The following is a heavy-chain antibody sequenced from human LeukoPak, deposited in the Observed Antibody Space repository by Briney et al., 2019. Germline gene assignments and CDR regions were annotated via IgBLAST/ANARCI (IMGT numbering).Heavy chain of an antibody. J-gene: IGHJ3*01. Sequence: GGSLTLSCVASRFTFSNHYMSWVRQAPGKGLEWVATIKPDGSETFHVDSVKGRFTVSRDNAKNSLYLQMSSLRAEDTAVYHCARNLVHLWNVFDFWGLGTMVTVSP. D-gene: IGHD5-18*01. V-gene: IGHV3-7*01. CDR1: RFTFSNHY. CDR3: ARNLVHLWNVFDF. CDR2: IKPDGSET.